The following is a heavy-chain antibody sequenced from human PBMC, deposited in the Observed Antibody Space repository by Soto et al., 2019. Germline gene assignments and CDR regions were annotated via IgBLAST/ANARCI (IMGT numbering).Heavy chain of an antibody. V-gene: IGHV3-30-3*01. CDR2: ISYDGSNK. Sequence: PGGSLRLSCAASGFTFSSYAMHWVRQAPGKGLEWVAVISYDGSNKYYADSVKGRFTISRDNSKNTLYLQMNSLRAEDTAVYYCASYCGGDCFDWFDPWGQGTLVTVSS. J-gene: IGHJ5*02. CDR1: GFTFSSYA. CDR3: ASYCGGDCFDWFDP. D-gene: IGHD2-21*02.